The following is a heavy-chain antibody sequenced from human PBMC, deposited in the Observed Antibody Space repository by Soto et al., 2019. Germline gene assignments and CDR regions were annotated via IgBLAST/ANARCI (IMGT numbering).Heavy chain of an antibody. D-gene: IGHD3-22*01. CDR2: ISWNSGSI. V-gene: IGHV3-9*01. J-gene: IGHJ5*02. CDR1: GFTFDDYA. CDR3: AKDLGGGYYYGWFDP. Sequence: EVQLVESGGGLVQPGRSLRLSCAASGFTFDDYAMRWVRQAPGKGLEWVSGISWNSGSIGYADSVKGRFTISRDNAKNSLYLQMNSLRAEDTALYYCAKDLGGGYYYGWFDPWGQGTLVTVSS.